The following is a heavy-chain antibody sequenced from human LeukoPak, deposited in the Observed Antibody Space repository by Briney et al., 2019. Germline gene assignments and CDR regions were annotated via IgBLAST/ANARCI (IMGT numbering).Heavy chain of an antibody. CDR3: ARDGGYDILTDYYGMYV. V-gene: IGHV4-59*01. Sequence: SETLSLTCTVSGGSISSYYWSWIRQPPGKGLEWMGYIYYSGSTNYNPSLKSRVTISVDTSKNQFSLKLSSVTAADTAVYYCARDGGYDILTDYYGMYVWGQGTTVTVSS. J-gene: IGHJ6*02. CDR2: IYYSGST. CDR1: GGSISSYY. D-gene: IGHD3-9*01.